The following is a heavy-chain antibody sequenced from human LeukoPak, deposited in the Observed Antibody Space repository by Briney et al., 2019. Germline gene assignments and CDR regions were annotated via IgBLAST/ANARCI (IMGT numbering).Heavy chain of an antibody. CDR3: ATVVAMDTSY. D-gene: IGHD2-15*01. J-gene: IGHJ4*02. V-gene: IGHV3-48*04. Sequence: PGGSLRLSCVNTGSTFTSYSIHWVRQAPGKGLEWVSYISSSSSTTKYADSVKGRFTVSRDNTEQSVYLQMNSLRAEDTAVYYCATVVAMDTSYWGQGTLVIVSS. CDR2: ISSSSSTT. CDR1: GSTFTSYS.